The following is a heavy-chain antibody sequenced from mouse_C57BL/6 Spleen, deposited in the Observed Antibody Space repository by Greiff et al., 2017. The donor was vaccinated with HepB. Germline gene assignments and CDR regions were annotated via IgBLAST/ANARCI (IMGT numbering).Heavy chain of an antibody. D-gene: IGHD4-1*01. Sequence: VQLQQPGAELVKPGASVKLSCKASGYTFTSYWMHWVKQRPGQGLEWIGMIHPNSGSTNYNEKFKSKATLTVDKSSSTAYMQLSSLTSEDSAVYYCARSIWDDAWFAYWGQGTLVTVSA. CDR2: IHPNSGST. CDR3: ARSIWDDAWFAY. CDR1: GYTFTSYW. J-gene: IGHJ3*01. V-gene: IGHV1-64*01.